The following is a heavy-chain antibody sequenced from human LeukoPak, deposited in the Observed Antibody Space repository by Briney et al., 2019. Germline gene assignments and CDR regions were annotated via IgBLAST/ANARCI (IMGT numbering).Heavy chain of an antibody. Sequence: GASVKVSCKASGYTFTSYDINWVRQASGQGLEWMGWMNPNSGDTGYAQKFQGRVTMTRNTSISTAYMELSSLRAEDTAVYYCAKDSLIARWLVRCDYWGQGTLVTVSS. J-gene: IGHJ4*02. CDR3: AKDSLIARWLVRCDY. CDR2: MNPNSGDT. V-gene: IGHV1-8*01. CDR1: GYTFTSYD. D-gene: IGHD6-19*01.